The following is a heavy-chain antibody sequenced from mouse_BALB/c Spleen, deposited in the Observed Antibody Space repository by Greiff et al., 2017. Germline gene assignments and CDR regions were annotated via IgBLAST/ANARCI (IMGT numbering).Heavy chain of an antibody. CDR3: ITTVVAHYYYAMDY. V-gene: IGHV6-6*02. CDR1: GFTFSNYW. Sequence: EVKLMESGGGLVQPGGSMKLSCVASGFTFSNYWMNWVRQSPEKGLEWVAEIRLKSNNYATHYAESVKGRFTISRDDSKSSVYLQMNNLRAEDTGIYYCITTVVAHYYYAMDYWGQGTSVTVSS. D-gene: IGHD1-1*01. CDR2: IRLKSNNYAT. J-gene: IGHJ4*01.